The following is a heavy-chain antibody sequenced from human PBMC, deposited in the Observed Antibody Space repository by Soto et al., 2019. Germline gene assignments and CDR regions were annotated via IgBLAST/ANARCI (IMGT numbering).Heavy chain of an antibody. J-gene: IGHJ6*02. D-gene: IGHD3-3*01. V-gene: IGHV3-30-3*01. CDR1: GFTFSSYA. Sequence: GGSLRLSCAASGFTFSSYAMHWVRQAPGKGLEWVAVISYDGSNKYYADSVKGRFTISRDNSKNTLYLQMNSLRAEDTAVYYCARDIEDFWSGYPHDYYYYGMDVWGQGTTVTVSS. CDR2: ISYDGSNK. CDR3: ARDIEDFWSGYPHDYYYYGMDV.